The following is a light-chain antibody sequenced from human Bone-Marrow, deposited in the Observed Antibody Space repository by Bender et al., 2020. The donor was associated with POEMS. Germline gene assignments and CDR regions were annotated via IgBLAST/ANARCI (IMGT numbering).Light chain of an antibody. Sequence: QSALTQPPSASGSPGQSVTISCTGTSADVGYFNLVSWYQQHPDKAPKVIIYEASKRPSGVSSRFSASKSGNTASLTVSGLQAEDEAVYYCSSYAGSNNLDVVFGGGTKLAVL. CDR1: SADVGYFNL. CDR3: SSYAGSNNLDVV. CDR2: EAS. V-gene: IGLV2-8*01. J-gene: IGLJ2*01.